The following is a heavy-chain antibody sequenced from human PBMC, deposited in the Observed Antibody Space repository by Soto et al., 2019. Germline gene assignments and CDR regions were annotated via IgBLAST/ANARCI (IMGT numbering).Heavy chain of an antibody. CDR3: AMYSSSSRKDYYYGMDV. Sequence: QLQLQESGPGLVKPSETLSLTCTVSGGSISSSSYYWGWIRQPPGKGLEWIGSIYYSGSTYYNPSLKSRVTISVDTSKNQFSLKLSSVTAADTAVYYCAMYSSSSRKDYYYGMDVWGQGTTVTVSS. D-gene: IGHD6-6*01. J-gene: IGHJ6*02. CDR1: GGSISSSSYY. CDR2: IYYSGST. V-gene: IGHV4-39*01.